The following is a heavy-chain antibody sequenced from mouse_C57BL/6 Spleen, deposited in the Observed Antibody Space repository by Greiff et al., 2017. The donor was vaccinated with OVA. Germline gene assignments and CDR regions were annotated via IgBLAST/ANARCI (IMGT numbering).Heavy chain of an antibody. V-gene: IGHV7-3*01. CDR1: GFTFTDYY. CDR3: ASYPNCNEGYIDV. CDR2: IRNKANGYTT. Sequence: DVKLQESGGGLVQPGGSLSLSCAASGFTFTDYYMSWVRQPPGKALEWLGFIRNKANGYTTEDSASVKGRFTITRDNSQSILYLQMNALRAEDRATYYCASYPNCNEGYIDVWGTGTPVTVSS. J-gene: IGHJ1*03. D-gene: IGHD4-1*01.